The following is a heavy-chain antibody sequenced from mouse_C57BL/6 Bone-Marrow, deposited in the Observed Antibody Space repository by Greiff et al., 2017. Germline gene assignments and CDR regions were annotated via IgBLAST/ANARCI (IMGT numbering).Heavy chain of an antibody. CDR2: IRSKSNNYAT. D-gene: IGHD4-1*01. CDR1: GFSFNTYA. CDR3: VRHAWGGTGSYWYFDV. J-gene: IGHJ1*03. Sequence: GGGLVQPKGSLKLSCAASGFSFNTYAMNWVRQAPGKGLEWVARIRSKSNNYATYYADSVKDRFTISRDDSESMLYLQMNNLKTEDTAMYYCVRHAWGGTGSYWYFDVWGTGTTVTVSS. V-gene: IGHV10-1*01.